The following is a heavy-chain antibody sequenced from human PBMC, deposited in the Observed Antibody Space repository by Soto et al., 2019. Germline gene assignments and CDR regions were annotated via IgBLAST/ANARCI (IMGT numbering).Heavy chain of an antibody. V-gene: IGHV4-59*01. CDR2: IYYSGST. CDR3: ARGLPAGYSSAPYYFDY. D-gene: IGHD6-19*01. CDR1: GGSISSYY. Sequence: SETLSLTCTVSGGSISSYYWSWIRQPPGKGLEWIGYIYYSGSTNYNPSLKSRVTISVDTSKNQFSLKLCSVTAADTAVYYCARGLPAGYSSAPYYFDYWGQGTLVTVSS. J-gene: IGHJ4*02.